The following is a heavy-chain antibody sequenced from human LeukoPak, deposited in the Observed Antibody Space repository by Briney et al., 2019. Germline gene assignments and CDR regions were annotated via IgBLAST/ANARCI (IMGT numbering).Heavy chain of an antibody. CDR2: INSAESST. Sequence: PGGSLRLSCAATGFTFSNYWMHWVRQAPGKGLVWVSRINSAESSTSYADSVEGRFSIFRDNDMNTLYLQMNSLRAEDTAVYYCARGPAATSGNFYVGDYWGQGALVTVSS. V-gene: IGHV3-74*01. J-gene: IGHJ4*02. CDR3: ARGPAATSGNFYVGDY. D-gene: IGHD1-26*01. CDR1: GFTFSNYW.